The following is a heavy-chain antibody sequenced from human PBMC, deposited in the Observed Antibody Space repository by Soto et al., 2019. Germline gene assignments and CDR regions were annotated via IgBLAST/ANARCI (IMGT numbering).Heavy chain of an antibody. J-gene: IGHJ4*02. Sequence: AGGSLRLSCAASGFTISNYAMSWVRQAPGKGLEWVSAISGSGGSTYYADSVKGRFTISRDNSNNTLYLQMNSLRAEDTAVYYCAKKATIQLGYCSGGSCKIDYWGQRTLVTVSS. CDR3: AKKATIQLGYCSGGSCKIDY. D-gene: IGHD2-15*01. V-gene: IGHV3-23*01. CDR1: GFTISNYA. CDR2: ISGSGGST.